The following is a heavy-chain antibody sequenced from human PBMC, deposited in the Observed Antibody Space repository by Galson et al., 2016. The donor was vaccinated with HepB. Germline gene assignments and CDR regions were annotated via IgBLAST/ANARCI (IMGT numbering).Heavy chain of an antibody. J-gene: IGHJ4*02. CDR1: GFTVSRNQ. D-gene: IGHD3-9*01. Sequence: SLRLSCAASGFTVSRNQMTWVRQAPGKGLEWVSGIYTGGSTYYGDSVKGRFTISRDNSKNSLYLTMNSLRAEDTAVYYCARDGRYFDWLLSPIFDSWGQGTLVTVSS. V-gene: IGHV3-53*01. CDR3: ARDGRYFDWLLSPIFDS. CDR2: IYTGGST.